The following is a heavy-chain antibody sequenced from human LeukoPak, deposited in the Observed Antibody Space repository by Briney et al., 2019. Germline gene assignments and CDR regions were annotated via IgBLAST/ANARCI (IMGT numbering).Heavy chain of an antibody. CDR2: IYHSGYT. Sequence: SETLSLTCTVSGGSINSSSYYWGWIRQPPGKALEWIGSIYHSGYTYYNPSLKSRVTISVDTSKNQFSLKLSSVTAADTAVYYRARSSMLRGVTVDYWGQGTLVTVSS. J-gene: IGHJ4*02. CDR1: GGSINSSSYY. V-gene: IGHV4-39*01. D-gene: IGHD3-10*01. CDR3: ARSSMLRGVTVDY.